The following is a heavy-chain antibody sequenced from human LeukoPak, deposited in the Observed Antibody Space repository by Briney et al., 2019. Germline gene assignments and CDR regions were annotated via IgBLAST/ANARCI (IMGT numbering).Heavy chain of an antibody. V-gene: IGHV3-21*01. CDR2: ISSSSGYI. CDR1: GFTLSSYR. Sequence: GGSLRLSCAASGFTLSSYRMNWVRQAPGKGLEWVSSISSSSGYIYYADSVKGRFTISRDNAKNSLYLQMNSLRAEDTAVYYCARDIAVTGLYYFDYWGQGTLVTLSS. D-gene: IGHD6-19*01. J-gene: IGHJ4*02. CDR3: ARDIAVTGLYYFDY.